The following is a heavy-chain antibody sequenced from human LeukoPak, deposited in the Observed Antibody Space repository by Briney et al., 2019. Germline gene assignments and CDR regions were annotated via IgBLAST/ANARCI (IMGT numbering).Heavy chain of an antibody. CDR3: ARDQIGSWPRGDDY. CDR2: IIPILGIA. J-gene: IGHJ4*02. D-gene: IGHD6-13*01. V-gene: IGHV1-69*04. CDR1: GGTFSSYA. Sequence: SVKVSCKASGGTFSSYAISWVRQAPGQGLEWMGRIIPILGIANYAQKFQGRVTITADKSTSTAYMELSSLRSEDTAVYYCARDQIGSWPRGDDYWGQGTLVTVSP.